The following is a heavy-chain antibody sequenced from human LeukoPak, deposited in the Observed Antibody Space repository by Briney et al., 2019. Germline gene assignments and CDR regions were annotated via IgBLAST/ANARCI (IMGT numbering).Heavy chain of an antibody. CDR1: GGSISSYY. CDR2: IYYSGST. J-gene: IGHJ1*01. V-gene: IGHV4-59*08. D-gene: IGHD6-19*01. CDR3: ARHVSGWNQYFQH. Sequence: SETLSLTCTVSGGSISSYYWSWIGQPPGKGLEWIGYIYYSGSTNYNPSLKSRVTISVDTSKNQFSLKLSSVTAADTAVYYCARHVSGWNQYFQHWGQGTLVTVSS.